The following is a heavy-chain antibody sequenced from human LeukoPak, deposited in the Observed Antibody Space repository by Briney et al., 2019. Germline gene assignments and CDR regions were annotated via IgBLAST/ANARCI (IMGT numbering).Heavy chain of an antibody. V-gene: IGHV3-74*01. CDR2: IHSDGYST. CDR1: GFTFSSYW. J-gene: IGHJ4*02. Sequence: GGSLRLSCAASGFTFSSYWMHWVRQAPGQGLVWVSRIHSDGYSTTYADSVKGRFIISRDNAKSTLYLQMNSLRAEDTAVYYCAREWGAAFDYWGQGTLVTVSS. CDR3: AREWGAAFDY. D-gene: IGHD3-16*01.